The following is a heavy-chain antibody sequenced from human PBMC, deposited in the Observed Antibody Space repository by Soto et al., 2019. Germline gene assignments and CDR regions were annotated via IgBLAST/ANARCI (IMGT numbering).Heavy chain of an antibody. V-gene: IGHV4-31*03. J-gene: IGHJ5*02. CDR3: ARETRYCSITSCYHWFDP. Sequence: SETLSLTCTVSGGSISSGGYYWSWIRQHPGKGLEWIGYIYYSGSTYYNPSLRSRVTISVDTSKNQFSLKLSSVTAADTAVYYCARETRYCSITSCYHWFDPWGQGTLVTV. CDR1: GGSISSGGYY. CDR2: IYYSGST. D-gene: IGHD2-2*01.